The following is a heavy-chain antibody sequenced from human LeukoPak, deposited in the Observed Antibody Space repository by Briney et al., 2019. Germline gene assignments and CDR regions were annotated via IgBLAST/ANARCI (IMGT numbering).Heavy chain of an antibody. Sequence: GASVKVSCKASGYMLTSFGISWVRQAPGQGLQWMGWISGYNGNTNYAQKFRDRVTVTTDTSTSTAYMELRSLRSDDAAVYYCARLRLPHAFLILGSGPGRERDYLYYMDVWGTGSTVTVSS. CDR2: ISGYNGNT. V-gene: IGHV1-18*01. CDR1: GYMLTSFG. CDR3: ARLRLPHAFLILGSGPGRERDYLYYMDV. D-gene: IGHD3-16*01. J-gene: IGHJ6*03.